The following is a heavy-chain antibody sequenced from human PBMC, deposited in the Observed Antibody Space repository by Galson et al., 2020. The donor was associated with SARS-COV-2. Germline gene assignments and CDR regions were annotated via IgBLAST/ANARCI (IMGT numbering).Heavy chain of an antibody. V-gene: IGHV3-30*18. D-gene: IGHD6-13*01. CDR3: AKDSSSWPPEYWFDP. Sequence: GGSLRLSCAASGFTFSSYGMHWVRQAPGKGLEWVAVISYDGSNKYYADSVKGRFTISRDNSKNTLYLQMNSLRAEDTAVYYCAKDSSSWPPEYWFDPWGQGTLVTVSS. J-gene: IGHJ5*02. CDR2: ISYDGSNK. CDR1: GFTFSSYG.